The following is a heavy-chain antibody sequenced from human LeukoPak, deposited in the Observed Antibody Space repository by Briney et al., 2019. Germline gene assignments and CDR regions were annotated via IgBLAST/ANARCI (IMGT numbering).Heavy chain of an antibody. Sequence: GGSLRLSCAASGFTFSGYAMSWVRQAPGKGLEWVSAISGSGGSTYYADSVKGRFTISRDNSKNTLYLQMNSLRAEDTAVYYCAKSYSLRYFDWLLSGYFDYWGQGTLVTVSS. V-gene: IGHV3-23*01. CDR2: ISGSGGST. J-gene: IGHJ4*02. CDR1: GFTFSGYA. D-gene: IGHD3-9*01. CDR3: AKSYSLRYFDWLLSGYFDY.